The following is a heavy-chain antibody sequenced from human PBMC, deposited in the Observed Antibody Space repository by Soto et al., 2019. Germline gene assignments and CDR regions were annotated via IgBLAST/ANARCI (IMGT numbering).Heavy chain of an antibody. CDR1: GYTFINFD. CDR2: MNPGRGKT. V-gene: IGHV1-8*02. CDR3: ARMASACTQNWFDP. J-gene: IGHJ5*02. Sequence: QVQLVQSGAEVKEPGASVRVSCKASGYTFINFDISWVRQAAGQGLEWLGWMNPGRGKTRYASKFQSSVAMSRAASTGTSHLEMSRLTADDTAVYYSARMASACTQNWFDPWGQGTLVTVSS. D-gene: IGHD6-13*01.